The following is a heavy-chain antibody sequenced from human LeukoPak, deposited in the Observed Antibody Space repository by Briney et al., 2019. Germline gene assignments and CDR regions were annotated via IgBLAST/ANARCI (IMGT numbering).Heavy chain of an antibody. CDR1: GFTFSSYW. CDR2: IKQDGSEK. J-gene: IGHJ4*02. D-gene: IGHD3-3*01. Sequence: GGSLRLSCAASGFTFSSYWMSWVRQAPGKGLERVANIKQDGSEKYYVDSVKGRFTISRDNAKNSLYLQMNSLRAEDTAVYYCARGSRAPLRFLEWLLTRCCRFDYWGQGTLVTVSS. V-gene: IGHV3-7*01. CDR3: ARGSRAPLRFLEWLLTRCCRFDY.